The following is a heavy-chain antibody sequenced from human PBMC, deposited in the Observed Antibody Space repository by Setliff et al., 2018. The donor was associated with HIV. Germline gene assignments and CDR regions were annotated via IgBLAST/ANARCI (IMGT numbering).Heavy chain of an antibody. CDR1: GVSTSSSTYY. Sequence: PSETLSLTCSVSGVSTSSSTYYWGWIRQPPGKGLEWIGYIFYTGSTYYNPSLKSRVTISVDTSKNQLSLKLSSVTAADTAVYYCAREIYGGNSRPFDYWGQGTLVTVSS. CDR2: IFYTGST. J-gene: IGHJ4*02. V-gene: IGHV4-39*07. CDR3: AREIYGGNSRPFDY. D-gene: IGHD4-17*01.